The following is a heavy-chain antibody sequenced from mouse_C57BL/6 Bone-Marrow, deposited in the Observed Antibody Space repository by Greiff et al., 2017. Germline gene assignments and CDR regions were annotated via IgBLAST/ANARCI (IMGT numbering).Heavy chain of an antibody. Sequence: QVQLQQSGAELAKPGASVKLSCKASGYTFTSYWMHWVKQRPGQGLEWIGYINPSSGYTKYNQKFKDKATLTADKSSSTAYMQLSSLTSEDSAVYYCARGIYYDGSSCGGWYFDVGGTGTTVTVSS. CDR2: INPSSGYT. D-gene: IGHD1-1*01. J-gene: IGHJ1*03. CDR1: GYTFTSYW. CDR3: ARGIYYDGSSCGGWYFDV. V-gene: IGHV1-7*01.